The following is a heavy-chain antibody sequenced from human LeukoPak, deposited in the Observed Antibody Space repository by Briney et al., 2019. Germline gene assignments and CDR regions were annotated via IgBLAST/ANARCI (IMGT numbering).Heavy chain of an antibody. CDR3: AKVGCTSTSCYTDEHFDY. CDR2: ISVSGGST. Sequence: PGGSLRLSCAASGFTFSSYAMSWVRQAPGKGLEWVSAISVSGGSTYYADSVKGRFTISRDNSTLYLQMDSLRAEDTAVYYCAKVGCTSTSCYTDEHFDYWGQGTLVTVSS. CDR1: GFTFSSYA. D-gene: IGHD2-2*02. J-gene: IGHJ4*02. V-gene: IGHV3-23*01.